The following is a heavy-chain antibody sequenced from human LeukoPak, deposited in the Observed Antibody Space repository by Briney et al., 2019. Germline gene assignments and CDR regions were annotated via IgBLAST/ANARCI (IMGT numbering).Heavy chain of an antibody. D-gene: IGHD2-15*01. CDR1: GYIFSTTW. V-gene: IGHV3-74*01. Sequence: GGSLRLSCAASGYIFSTTWLHWVRHAPGKGLEWVALIYSDSSRTTYADSVKGRFTISRDNAKNTVYLQMSSLRVEDTAVYFCTKDAGYASDYWGQGILVPVSS. CDR3: TKDAGYASDY. J-gene: IGHJ4*02. CDR2: IYSDSSRT.